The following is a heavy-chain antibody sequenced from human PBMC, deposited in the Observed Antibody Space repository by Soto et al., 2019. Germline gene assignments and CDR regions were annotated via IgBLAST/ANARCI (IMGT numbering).Heavy chain of an antibody. CDR3: ARAYCSGGSCYSCDY. CDR2: INAGNGNT. J-gene: IGHJ4*02. V-gene: IGHV1-3*01. Sequence: ASVKVSCKASGYTFTSYAMHWVRQAPGQSLEWMGWINAGNGNTKYSQKFQGRVTITRDTSASTAYMELSSLRSEDTAVYYCARAYCSGGSCYSCDYWGQGTLVTVSS. CDR1: GYTFTSYA. D-gene: IGHD2-15*01.